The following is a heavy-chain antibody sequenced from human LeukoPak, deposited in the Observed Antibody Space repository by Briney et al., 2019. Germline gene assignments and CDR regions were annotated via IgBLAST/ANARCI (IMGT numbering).Heavy chain of an antibody. CDR1: GFTFSSYS. D-gene: IGHD3-3*01. J-gene: IGHJ4*02. CDR3: AREPYYDFWSGYYIH. Sequence: GGSLRLSCAASGFTFSSYSMNWVRQAPGKGLEWVSSISSSSSYIYYADSVKGRFAISRDNAKNSLYLQMNSLRAEDTAVYYCAREPYYDFWSGYYIHWGQGTLVTVSS. V-gene: IGHV3-21*01. CDR2: ISSSSSYI.